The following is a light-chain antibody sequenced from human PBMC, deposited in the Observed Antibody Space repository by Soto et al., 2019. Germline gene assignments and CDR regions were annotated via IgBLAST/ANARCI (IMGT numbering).Light chain of an antibody. CDR1: RDITTY. V-gene: IGKV1-12*01. J-gene: IGKJ4*01. Sequence: DIQMTQSPSSVTASVGDRVTFTCRASRDITTYLAWYKQRPGTAPKLLIFDVSTLQSGVPSRISGSGSGREITLTISRLQPEDVGPSYCQQIYSFPPTCGGGSKVAIK. CDR3: QQIYSFPPT. CDR2: DVS.